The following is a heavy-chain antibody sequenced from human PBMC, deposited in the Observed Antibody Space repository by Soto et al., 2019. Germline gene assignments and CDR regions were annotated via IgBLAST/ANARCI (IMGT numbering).Heavy chain of an antibody. D-gene: IGHD1-1*01. CDR3: AGPWNKQ. Sequence: QVQLVQSGAEGKKPGASVKFSCKASGYTFTSYNINWVRQATGPGLEWMGWMNPNSGNTGYAQKFQGRVTMTRDTSISTGYMELSSLRSEDTAVYYCAGPWNKQWGKGTLVTVSS. CDR2: MNPNSGNT. V-gene: IGHV1-8*01. J-gene: IGHJ4*02. CDR1: GYTFTSYN.